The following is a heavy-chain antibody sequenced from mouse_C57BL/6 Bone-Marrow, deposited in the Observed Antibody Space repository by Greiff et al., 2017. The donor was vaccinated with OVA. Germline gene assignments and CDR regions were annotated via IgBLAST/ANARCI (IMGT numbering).Heavy chain of an antibody. Sequence: QVTLKECGPGILQSSQTLSLTCSFSGFSLSTSGMGVSWIRQPSGKGLEWLAHIYWDDDKRYNPSLKSRLTISKDTSRNQVFLKITSVDTADTATYYCARSITTVAVDVWGTGTTVTVSS. CDR3: ARSITTVAVDV. V-gene: IGHV8-12*01. CDR1: GFSLSTSGMG. D-gene: IGHD1-1*01. J-gene: IGHJ1*03. CDR2: IYWDDDK.